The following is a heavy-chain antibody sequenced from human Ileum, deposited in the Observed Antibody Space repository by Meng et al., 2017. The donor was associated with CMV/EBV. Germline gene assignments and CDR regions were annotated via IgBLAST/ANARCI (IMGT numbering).Heavy chain of an antibody. CDR1: RASIGSVYC. V-gene: IGHV4-31*03. Sequence: CPVSRASIGSVYCWSCLRQHPETGLACICYMYSSGGAFYTPSLSSRATISVDRSNTEFSLRLTSVTAADTAIYYCARYVHNLHICDYWGQGTLVTVSS. CDR3: ARYVHNLHICDY. CDR2: MYSSGGA. J-gene: IGHJ4*02. D-gene: IGHD1-1*01.